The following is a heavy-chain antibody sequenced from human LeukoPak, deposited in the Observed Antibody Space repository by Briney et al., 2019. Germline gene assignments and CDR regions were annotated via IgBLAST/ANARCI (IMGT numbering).Heavy chain of an antibody. V-gene: IGHV3-66*02. CDR3: ARDKLGSGYSSDFDY. CDR2: IYTGGST. D-gene: IGHD6-19*01. Sequence: GGSLRLCCAASGFSVSSNYMNWVRQAAGKGLEWVSAIYTGGSTYYADYVKGRFTISRDNSKNTLYLQMTSLRAEDTALYYCARDKLGSGYSSDFDYWGQGTLVTVSS. J-gene: IGHJ4*02. CDR1: GFSVSSNY.